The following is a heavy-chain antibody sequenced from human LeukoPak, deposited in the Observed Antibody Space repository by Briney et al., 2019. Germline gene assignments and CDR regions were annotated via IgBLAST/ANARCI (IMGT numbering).Heavy chain of an antibody. CDR1: GFTFSSYG. CDR3: ARGKIRGFDAFDI. V-gene: IGHV3-23*01. CDR2: ISGSGGST. Sequence: GGSLRLSCAVSGFTFSSYGMSWVRQAPGKGLEWVSAISGSGGSTYYADSVKGRFTISRDNSKNTLYLQMNSLRAEDTAVFYCARGKIRGFDAFDIWGQGTMVTVSS. J-gene: IGHJ3*02.